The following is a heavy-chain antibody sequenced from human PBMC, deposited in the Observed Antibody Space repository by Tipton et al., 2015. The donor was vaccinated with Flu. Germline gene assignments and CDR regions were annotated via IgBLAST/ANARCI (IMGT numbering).Heavy chain of an antibody. Sequence: TLSLTCTVSGGSISSSSYYWGWIRQPPGKGLEWIGCIYYSGSTYYNPSLKSRVTISVDTSKNQFSLKLSSVTAADTAVYYCARDWVAGYCSGGSCYSWGQGTLVTVSS. J-gene: IGHJ4*02. CDR2: IYYSGST. V-gene: IGHV4-39*07. CDR3: ARDWVAGYCSGGSCYS. D-gene: IGHD2-15*01. CDR1: GGSISSSSYY.